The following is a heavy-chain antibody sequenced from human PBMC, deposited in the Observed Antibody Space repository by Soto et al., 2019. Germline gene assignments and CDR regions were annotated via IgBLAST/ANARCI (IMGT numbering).Heavy chain of an antibody. V-gene: IGHV3-7*01. J-gene: IGHJ4*02. D-gene: IGHD4-17*01. CDR1: GFTFSSYW. Sequence: EVQLVESGGGLVQPGGSLRLSCAASGFTFSSYWMSWVRQAPGKGLEWVANIKQDGSEKYYVDSVKGRFTISRDNAKNSLYLQMNSLRAEDTAVYYCARLRTVTFYYYFDYWGQGTLVTVSS. CDR2: IKQDGSEK. CDR3: ARLRTVTFYYYFDY.